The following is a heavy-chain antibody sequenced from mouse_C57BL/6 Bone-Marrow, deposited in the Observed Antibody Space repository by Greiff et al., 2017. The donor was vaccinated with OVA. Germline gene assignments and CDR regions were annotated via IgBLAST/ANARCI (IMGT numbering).Heavy chain of an antibody. Sequence: LMEPGASVKLSCKATGYTFTGYWIEWVKQRPGHGLEWIGEILPGSGSTNYNEKFKGKATFTADTSSNTAYMQLSSLTTEDSAIYYCAREGIYYGNPAWFAYWGQGTLVTVSA. J-gene: IGHJ3*01. D-gene: IGHD2-1*01. CDR2: ILPGSGST. CDR3: AREGIYYGNPAWFAY. V-gene: IGHV1-9*01. CDR1: GYTFTGYW.